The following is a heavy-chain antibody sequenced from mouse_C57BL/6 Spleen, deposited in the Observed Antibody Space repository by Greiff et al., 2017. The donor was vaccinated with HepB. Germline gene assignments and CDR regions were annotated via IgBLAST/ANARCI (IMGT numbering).Heavy chain of an antibody. V-gene: IGHV14-4*01. CDR1: GFNIKDDY. CDR2: IDPENGDT. CDR3: TYYGNYWYYFDY. Sequence: VHVKQSGAELVRPGASVKLSCTASGFNIKDDYMHWVKQRPEQGLEWIGWIDPENGDTEYASKFQGKATITADTSSNTAYLQLSSLTSEDTAVYYCTYYGNYWYYFDYWGQGTTLTVSS. J-gene: IGHJ2*01. D-gene: IGHD2-1*01.